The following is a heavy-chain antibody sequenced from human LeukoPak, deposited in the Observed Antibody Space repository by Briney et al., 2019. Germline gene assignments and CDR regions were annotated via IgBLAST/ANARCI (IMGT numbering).Heavy chain of an antibody. CDR1: GFTFSSYE. V-gene: IGHV3-48*03. D-gene: IGHD3-10*02. CDR3: AELGITMIGGV. CDR2: ISSSGSTI. Sequence: GGSLRLSCAASGFTFSSYEMNWVRQAPGKGLEWISHISSSGSTIYYADSVKGRFTISRDNAKNSLYLQMNSLRAEDTAVYYCAELGITMIGGVWGKGTTVTISS. J-gene: IGHJ6*04.